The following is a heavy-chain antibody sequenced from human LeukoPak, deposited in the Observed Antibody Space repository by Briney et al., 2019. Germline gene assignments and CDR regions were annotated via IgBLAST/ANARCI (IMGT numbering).Heavy chain of an antibody. CDR3: ARAPSGEPYYFDY. CDR2: ISSSSSYI. D-gene: IGHD3-16*01. V-gene: IGHV3-21*01. Sequence: GGSLRLSCAASGFTFSSYSMNWVRQAPGKGLEWVSSISSSSSYIYYADSVKGRSTISRDNAKNSLYLQMNSLRAEDTAVYYCARAPSGEPYYFDYWGQGTLVTVSS. J-gene: IGHJ4*02. CDR1: GFTFSSYS.